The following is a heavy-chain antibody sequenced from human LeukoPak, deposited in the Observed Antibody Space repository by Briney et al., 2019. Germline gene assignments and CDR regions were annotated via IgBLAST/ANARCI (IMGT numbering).Heavy chain of an antibody. CDR2: ISSSSSYI. V-gene: IGHV3-21*01. CDR1: GFTFSSYS. Sequence: PGGSLRLSCAASGFTFSSYSMNWVRQAPGKGLEWVSSISSSSSYIYYADSVKGRFTISRDNAKNSLYLQMNSLRAEDTAVYYCARDPVWTVTIAYWGQGTLVTVSS. D-gene: IGHD4-11*01. J-gene: IGHJ4*02. CDR3: ARDPVWTVTIAY.